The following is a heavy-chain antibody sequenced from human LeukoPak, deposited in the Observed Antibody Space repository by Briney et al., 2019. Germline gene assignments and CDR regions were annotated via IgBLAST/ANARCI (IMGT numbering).Heavy chain of an antibody. V-gene: IGHV4-59*01. Sequence: PSETLSLTCTVSGVSISSYYWSWIRQPPGKGLEWIGYIYYSGSTNYNPSLKSRVTISVDTSKNQFSLKQSSVTAADTAVYYCARITMVRGVRGSHYYYYYGMDVWGQGTTVTVSS. CDR2: IYYSGST. CDR3: ARITMVRGVRGSHYYYYYGMDV. D-gene: IGHD3-10*01. J-gene: IGHJ6*02. CDR1: GVSISSYY.